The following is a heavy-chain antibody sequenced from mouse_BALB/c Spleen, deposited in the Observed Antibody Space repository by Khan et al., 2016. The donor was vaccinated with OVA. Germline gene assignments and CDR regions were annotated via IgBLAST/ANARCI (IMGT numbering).Heavy chain of an antibody. V-gene: IGHV1-7*01. CDR3: ARDRIDY. J-gene: IGHJ2*01. CDR2: INPTSGYT. Sequence: QVQLQQSGAELAKPGASVKMSCTASGYTFTSYWMHWIPQRPGQGLEWIGYINPTSGYTDYNQKFKDKATLTADKSSRTAYMQLSSLTSDDSAVYYCARDRIDYWGQGTALTVSS. CDR1: GYTFTSYW.